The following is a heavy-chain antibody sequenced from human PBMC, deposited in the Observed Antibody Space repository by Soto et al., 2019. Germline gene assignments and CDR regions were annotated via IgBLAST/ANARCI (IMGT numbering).Heavy chain of an antibody. J-gene: IGHJ4*02. CDR1: GFTFSSYA. V-gene: IGHV3-23*01. CDR2: ISGSGGST. Sequence: PGGSLRLSCAASGFTFSSYAMSWVRQAPGKGLEWVSAISGSGGSTYYADSVKGRFTISRDNSKNTLYLQMNSLRAEDTAVYYSAKVQPRLAGAYDFWSGYYPPTFDYWGQGTLVTVSS. CDR3: AKVQPRLAGAYDFWSGYYPPTFDY. D-gene: IGHD3-3*01.